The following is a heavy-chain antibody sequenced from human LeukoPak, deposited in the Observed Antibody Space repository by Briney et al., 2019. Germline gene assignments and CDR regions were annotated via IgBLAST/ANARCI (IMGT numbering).Heavy chain of an antibody. CDR3: ARLQEDIVVVPAAIPYNWFDP. CDR2: IYPGDSDT. Sequence: GESLKISCKGSGYIFAAYWIGWVRQMPGKGLEWMGSIYPGDSDTRYSQSFQGQVTISVDRSFNTAYLQWNSLKASDTAIYYCARLQEDIVVVPAAIPYNWFDPWGRGSLVTVSS. D-gene: IGHD2-2*01. V-gene: IGHV5-51*01. CDR1: GYIFAAYW. J-gene: IGHJ5*02.